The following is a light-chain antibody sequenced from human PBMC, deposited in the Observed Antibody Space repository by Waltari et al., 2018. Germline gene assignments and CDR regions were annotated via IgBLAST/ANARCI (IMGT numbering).Light chain of an antibody. CDR2: GES. Sequence: EIVLTQSPVTLSLSPGERATITCRASQSVSSSYLAWYQQKPGQAPMLLIYGESFRATGIPDRFSGSGSRTDFTLTTSRLETEDVAVFYCQQFGGGFTFGPGTKVDIK. CDR3: QQFGGGFT. CDR1: QSVSSSY. J-gene: IGKJ3*01. V-gene: IGKV3-20*01.